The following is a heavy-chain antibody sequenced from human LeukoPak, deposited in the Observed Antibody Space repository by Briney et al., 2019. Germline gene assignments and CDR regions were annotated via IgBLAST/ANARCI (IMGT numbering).Heavy chain of an antibody. CDR2: INPSGGST. CDR1: GYTFTGYY. CDR3: ATRGRITMVRGVRDAFDI. Sequence: ASVKVSCKASGYTFTGYYMHWVRQAPGQGLEWMGIINPSGGSTSYAQKFQGRVTMTRDTSTSTVYMELSSLRSEDTAVYYCATRGRITMVRGVRDAFDIWGQGTMVTVSS. J-gene: IGHJ3*02. V-gene: IGHV1-46*01. D-gene: IGHD3-10*01.